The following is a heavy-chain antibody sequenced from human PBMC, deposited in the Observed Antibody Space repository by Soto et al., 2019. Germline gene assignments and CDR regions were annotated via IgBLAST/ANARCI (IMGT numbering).Heavy chain of an antibody. CDR3: AASYGSGYRAFDY. V-gene: IGHV1-69*02. CDR2: INPIVSMS. CDR1: GDTFSFYT. Sequence: QVQLEQSETEVKKPGSSVKVSCKASGDTFSFYTINWVRQAPGLGLEWVGRINPIVSMSNYAQKFQGRVSMTADKSTSTAYMELRSLRSDDTAMYFCAASYGSGYRAFDYWGQGALVIVSS. J-gene: IGHJ4*02. D-gene: IGHD3-10*01.